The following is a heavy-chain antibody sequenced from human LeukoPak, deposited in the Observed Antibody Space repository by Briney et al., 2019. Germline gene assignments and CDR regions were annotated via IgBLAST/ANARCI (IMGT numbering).Heavy chain of an antibody. D-gene: IGHD4-23*01. V-gene: IGHV3-74*03. J-gene: IGHJ1*01. CDR1: GFTFSSYW. CDR2: TNTDGSST. CDR3: YGANAEH. Sequence: GGALRLSCAASGFTFSSYWLHWVRQAPGKGLVWVSGTNTDGSSTMYADSVKGRFTIARDNAKNTLYLQMNSLRAEDTAVYYCYGANAEHWGQGTLVTVSS.